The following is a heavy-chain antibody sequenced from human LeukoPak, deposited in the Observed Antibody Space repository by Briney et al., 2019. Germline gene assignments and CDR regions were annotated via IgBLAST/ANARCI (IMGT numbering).Heavy chain of an antibody. J-gene: IGHJ4*02. CDR1: GGTFSSYA. CDR2: ITTYNGNT. CDR3: ARGGQPLWYFDY. D-gene: IGHD2-21*01. Sequence: ASVKVSCKASGGTFSSYAISWVRQAPGQGLEWMGWITTYNGNTNYAQNLQGRVTMTTDTSTSTAYMELRSLRSEDTAVYYCARGGQPLWYFDYWGQGTLVTVSS. V-gene: IGHV1-18*01.